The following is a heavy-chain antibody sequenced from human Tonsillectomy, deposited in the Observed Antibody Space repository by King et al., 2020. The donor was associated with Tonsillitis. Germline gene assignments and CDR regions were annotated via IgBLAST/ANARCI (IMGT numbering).Heavy chain of an antibody. CDR2: IDDDGGT. Sequence: VQLVESGGGLIQLGGSLRLSCAASGFSVSSKYMSWVRQAPGKGLEWVSVIDDDGGTHYADSVKGRFTISRDNSKNTLDLQMNSLRGEDTAVYYCATSPASNGYNFVFDNWGQGTLVTVSS. V-gene: IGHV3-53*01. D-gene: IGHD3-22*01. CDR3: ATSPASNGYNFVFDN. CDR1: GFSVSSKY. J-gene: IGHJ4*02.